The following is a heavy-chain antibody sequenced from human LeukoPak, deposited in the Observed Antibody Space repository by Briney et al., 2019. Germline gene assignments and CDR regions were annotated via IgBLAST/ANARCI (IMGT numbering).Heavy chain of an antibody. CDR2: IIPIFTTT. CDR3: ATVTCSGGSCYEDS. J-gene: IGHJ4*02. CDR1: GGTFSSYA. V-gene: IGHV1-69*05. D-gene: IGHD2-15*01. Sequence: SVKVSCKASGGTFSSYAISWVRQAPGQGLEWMGRIIPIFTTTSYAQKFQGRVTITTDESTSTAYMELSSLRSEDTALYYCATVTCSGGSCYEDSWGQGTLITVSS.